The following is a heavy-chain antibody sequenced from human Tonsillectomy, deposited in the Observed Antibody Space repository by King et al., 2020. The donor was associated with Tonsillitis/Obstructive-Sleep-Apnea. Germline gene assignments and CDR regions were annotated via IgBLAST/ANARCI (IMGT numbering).Heavy chain of an antibody. CDR1: GFTFRSYV. J-gene: IGHJ6*03. CDR2: ISHDGRNK. Sequence: VQLVEPGGGVVQPGRSLRLSCAASGFTFRSYVMHWVRQAPGKGLGWVAFISHDGRNKYYADSVKGRFTISRDNSKNTLYLQMNSLSTEDTAVYYCARDHFMDVWGKGTTVTVSS. CDR3: ARDHFMDV. V-gene: IGHV3-30*01.